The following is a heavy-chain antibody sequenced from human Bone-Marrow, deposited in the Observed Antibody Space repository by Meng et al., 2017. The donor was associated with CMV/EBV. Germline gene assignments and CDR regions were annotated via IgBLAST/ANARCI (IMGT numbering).Heavy chain of an antibody. CDR1: GLTFSGYW. Sequence: GGSLRLSCAASGLTFSGYWMDWVRQAPGKGLEWVANIGPDGSQKYYVDSVKGRFTISRDNAKNSLYLQMNSLRAEDTAFYFCARDLGFWHFDIWGQGTMVTVSS. D-gene: IGHD2/OR15-2a*01. J-gene: IGHJ3*02. CDR3: ARDLGFWHFDI. V-gene: IGHV3-7*01. CDR2: IGPDGSQK.